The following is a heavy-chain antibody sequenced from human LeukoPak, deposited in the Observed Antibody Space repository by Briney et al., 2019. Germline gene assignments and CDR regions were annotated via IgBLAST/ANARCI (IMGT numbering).Heavy chain of an antibody. J-gene: IGHJ4*02. CDR3: ARLGDTQFDY. D-gene: IGHD3-16*01. Sequence: PETLSLTCTVSGGSTSGSTYHWGWLRHPPGKGLEWIGSIYFSGSTYYNPSLKSRVNISVDTSKNQFSLRLSSVTAADTAVYYCARLGDTQFDYWGQGTLVTVSS. CDR2: IYFSGST. CDR1: GGSTSGSTYH. V-gene: IGHV4-39*01.